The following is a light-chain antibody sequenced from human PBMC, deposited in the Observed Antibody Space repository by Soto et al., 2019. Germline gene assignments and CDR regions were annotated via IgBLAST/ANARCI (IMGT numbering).Light chain of an antibody. CDR1: QSMSNF. Sequence: DIQMTQSPSSLSASVGDRVTITCRASQSMSNFLNWYQQKPGKAPELLIYAASSLHSGVPSRFSGSGSGTNFTLTISSLQPEDFATYSCPQSYTTPYTFGQGTKLEIK. J-gene: IGKJ2*01. CDR3: PQSYTTPYT. V-gene: IGKV1-39*01. CDR2: AAS.